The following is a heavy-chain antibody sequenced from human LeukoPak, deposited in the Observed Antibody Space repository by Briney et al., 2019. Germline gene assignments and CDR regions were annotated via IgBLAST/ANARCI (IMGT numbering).Heavy chain of an antibody. Sequence: SGTLSLTCAVSGGSISSSNWWSWVRQPPGKGLEWIGEIYHSGSTNYNPSLKSRVTISVDKSKNQFSLKLSSVTAADTAVYYCARASKDSSSWYSWYFDLWGRGTLVTVSS. CDR1: GGSISSSNW. CDR2: IYHSGST. D-gene: IGHD6-13*01. J-gene: IGHJ2*01. V-gene: IGHV4-4*02. CDR3: ARASKDSSSWYSWYFDL.